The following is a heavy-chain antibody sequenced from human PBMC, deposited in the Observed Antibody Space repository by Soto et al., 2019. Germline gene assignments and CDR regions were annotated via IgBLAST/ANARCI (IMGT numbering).Heavy chain of an antibody. J-gene: IGHJ6*02. CDR1: GYSFTDYY. V-gene: IGHV1-2*04. CDR2: INPNSGDT. D-gene: IGHD3-10*01. CDR3: ATSSQRGATGHYYGMDV. Sequence: QVQLVQSGAEVKKPGASMKISCKASGYSFTDYYIHWVRQAPGQGLECMGWINPNSGDTNYAQRFQGWVTMTRDTSITTAYMDLSRLKSDDTAVYYCATSSQRGATGHYYGMDVWGQGTSVTVSS.